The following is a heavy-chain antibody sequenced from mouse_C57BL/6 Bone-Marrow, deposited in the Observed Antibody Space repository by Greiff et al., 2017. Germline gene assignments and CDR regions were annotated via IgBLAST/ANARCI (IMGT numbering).Heavy chain of an antibody. V-gene: IGHV1-5*01. CDR1: GYTFTSYW. Sequence: EVQLQQSGTVLARPGASVKMSCKTSGYTFTSYWMHWVKQRPGQGLEWIGAIYPGNSDTSYNQKFKGKAKLTAVTSASTAYMELSSLTNEDSAVYYCTRRSIYYGNPWFAYWGQGTLVTVSA. CDR3: TRRSIYYGNPWFAY. CDR2: IYPGNSDT. J-gene: IGHJ3*01. D-gene: IGHD2-1*01.